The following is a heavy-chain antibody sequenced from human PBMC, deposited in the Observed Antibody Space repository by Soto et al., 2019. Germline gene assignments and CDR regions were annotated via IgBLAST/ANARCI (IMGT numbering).Heavy chain of an antibody. CDR3: AKDRRGGEYPAFDL. V-gene: IGHV4-30-2*01. J-gene: IGHJ3*01. D-gene: IGHD2-21*01. Sequence: SETLSLTCAVSGGSISSDDYSWSWIRQPPGKGLEWIGYIYDSGSPYYNPSLKSRVAISLDRSRNHFSLQLNSVTAADTALYYCAKDRRGGEYPAFDLWGQGTMVTVSS. CDR1: GGSISSDDYS. CDR2: IYDSGSP.